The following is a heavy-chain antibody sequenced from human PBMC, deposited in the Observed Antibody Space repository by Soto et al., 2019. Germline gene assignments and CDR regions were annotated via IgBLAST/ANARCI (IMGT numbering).Heavy chain of an antibody. D-gene: IGHD5-12*01. J-gene: IGHJ4*02. CDR1: GFTFSSYA. V-gene: IGHV3-30-3*01. Sequence: QVQLVESGGGVVQPGRSPRLSCAASGFTFSSYAMHWVRQAPGKGLEWVAVISYDGSNKYYADSVKGRFTISRDNSKNTLYLQMNSLRAEDTAVYYCARGGRLRFADYWGQGTLVTVSS. CDR2: ISYDGSNK. CDR3: ARGGRLRFADY.